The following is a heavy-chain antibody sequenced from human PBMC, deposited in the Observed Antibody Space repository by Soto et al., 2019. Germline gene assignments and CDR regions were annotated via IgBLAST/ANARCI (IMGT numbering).Heavy chain of an antibody. D-gene: IGHD3-3*01. V-gene: IGHV3-33*01. J-gene: IGHJ4*02. CDR2: IWFDGSNT. Sequence: QVQVVESGGGVVQPGRSLRLSCVATGFKFSTYGMHWVRQAPGKGLEWVAAIWFDGSNTYYGDSVEGRFTISRDNSQNTEYLQMNSLRVEDTAVDDCARDRRFLGWLDYWGQGNLVTVSS. CDR3: ARDRRFLGWLDY. CDR1: GFKFSTYG.